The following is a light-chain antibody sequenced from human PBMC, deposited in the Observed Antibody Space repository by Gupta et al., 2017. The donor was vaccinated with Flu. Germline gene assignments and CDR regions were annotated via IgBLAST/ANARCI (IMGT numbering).Light chain of an antibody. Sequence: QSVLTQPPSASGTPGQRGTISCSGSSSNIGSNLVNWYQQLPGTAPKLLIYANSQRPSGVPDRFSGSKSGTSASLAISGLQSEDEADYYCAAWDDNLNGGVFGGGTKLTVL. CDR2: ANS. J-gene: IGLJ3*02. CDR3: AAWDDNLNGGV. CDR1: SSNIGSNL. V-gene: IGLV1-44*01.